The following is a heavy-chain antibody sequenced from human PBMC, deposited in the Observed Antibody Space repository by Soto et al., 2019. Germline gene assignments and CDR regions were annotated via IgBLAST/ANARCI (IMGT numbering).Heavy chain of an antibody. Sequence: PGGSLRLSCAASGFTFSSYEMNWVRQAPGKGLEWVSYISSSGSTIYYADSVKGRFTISRDNAKNSLYLQMNSLRAEDTAVYYCARDASSSWPDAFDIGGQGTMVTVSS. D-gene: IGHD6-13*01. V-gene: IGHV3-48*03. CDR2: ISSSGSTI. CDR1: GFTFSSYE. CDR3: ARDASSSWPDAFDI. J-gene: IGHJ3*02.